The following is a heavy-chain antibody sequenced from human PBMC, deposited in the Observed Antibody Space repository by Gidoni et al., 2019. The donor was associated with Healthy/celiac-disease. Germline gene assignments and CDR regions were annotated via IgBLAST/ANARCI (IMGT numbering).Heavy chain of an antibody. CDR1: GFTFSSYG. Sequence: QVQLVESGGGVVQPGRSLSLSCAASGFTFSSYGMHWVRQAPGKGLEWVAVISYDGSNKYYADSVKGRFTISRDNSKNTLYLQMNSLRAEDTAVYCCAKDPTNGVDVWGQGTTVTVSS. V-gene: IGHV3-30*18. J-gene: IGHJ6*02. CDR2: ISYDGSNK. D-gene: IGHD2-8*01. CDR3: AKDPTNGVDV.